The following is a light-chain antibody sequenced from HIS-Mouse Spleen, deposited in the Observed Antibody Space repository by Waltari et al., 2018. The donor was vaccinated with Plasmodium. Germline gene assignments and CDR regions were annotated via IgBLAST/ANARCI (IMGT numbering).Light chain of an antibody. J-gene: IGKJ2*01. V-gene: IGKV1-5*03. CDR2: KAS. CDR1: QSISSR. Sequence: DIPITQSPSPPSASVRNRVPITCRASQSISSRLAWYQQKPGKAPKLLIYKASSLESGVPSRFSGSGSGTEFTLTISSLQPDDFATYYCQQYNSYYTFGQGTKLEIK. CDR3: QQYNSYYT.